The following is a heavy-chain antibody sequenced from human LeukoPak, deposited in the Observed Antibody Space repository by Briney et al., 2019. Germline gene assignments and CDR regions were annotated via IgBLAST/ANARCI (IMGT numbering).Heavy chain of an antibody. D-gene: IGHD1-26*01. J-gene: IGHJ4*02. Sequence: GGSLRLSCAASGFTFSSYAMHWVRQAPGKGLEWVSYISSSSSTIYYADSVKGRFTISRDNAKNSLYLQMNSLRAEDTAVYYCAKDSGSYYSAWGQGTLVTVSS. V-gene: IGHV3-48*01. CDR2: ISSSSSTI. CDR3: AKDSGSYYSA. CDR1: GFTFSSYA.